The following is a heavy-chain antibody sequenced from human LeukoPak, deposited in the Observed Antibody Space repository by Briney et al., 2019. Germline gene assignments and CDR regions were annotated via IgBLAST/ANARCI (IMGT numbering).Heavy chain of an antibody. J-gene: IGHJ4*02. CDR2: IWYDGSNK. CDR1: GFTFRNHG. CDR3: ERDRSARYLDY. Sequence: PGRSLRLSCAASGFTFRNHGMHWVRQAPDKGLEWVAVIWYDGSNKYYGGSVKGRFTISRDNSKNMLYLQINSLRAEDMAVYFCERDRSARYLDYWGQGTLVTVSS. V-gene: IGHV3-33*01.